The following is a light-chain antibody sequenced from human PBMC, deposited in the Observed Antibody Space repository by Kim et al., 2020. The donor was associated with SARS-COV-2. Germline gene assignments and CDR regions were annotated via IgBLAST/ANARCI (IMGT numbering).Light chain of an antibody. CDR2: GAS. V-gene: IGKV3-15*01. CDR1: QNVGRS. CDR3: QQYDKWPPYT. J-gene: IGKJ2*01. Sequence: EVVMTQSPATLSVSPGERVTLSCKASQNVGRSLAWYQQKPGQAPRLLIYGASTRATGVPAWFSGSGSGTDFTLTISSLQSEDFAVYYCQQYDKWPPYTFGQGTKLEI.